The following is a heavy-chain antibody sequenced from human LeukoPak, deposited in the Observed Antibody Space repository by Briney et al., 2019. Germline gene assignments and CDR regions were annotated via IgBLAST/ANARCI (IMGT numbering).Heavy chain of an antibody. Sequence: GRSLRLSCAASGFIFNNYGMHWVRQAPGKGLEWVAVISYGGSSEYYADSVRGRFTISRDNAKNSLYLQMNSLRAEDTAVYYCARDSSGYYDDAFDIWGQGTMVTVSS. D-gene: IGHD3-22*01. CDR1: GFIFNNYG. CDR3: ARDSSGYYDDAFDI. V-gene: IGHV3-30*03. CDR2: ISYGGSSE. J-gene: IGHJ3*02.